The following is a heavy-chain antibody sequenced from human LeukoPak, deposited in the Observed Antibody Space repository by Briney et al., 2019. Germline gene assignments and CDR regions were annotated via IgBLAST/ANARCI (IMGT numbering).Heavy chain of an antibody. CDR2: ISGSGGGT. J-gene: IGHJ4*02. D-gene: IGHD2-15*01. Sequence: PGGSLRLSCAASGFTFSNYAMTWVRQAPGKGLEWVSVISGSGGGTYYADSVKGRFPISRDNSRNTLYLQMNNLRAEDTAVYYCAKARYCSGGSCHSFDYWGQGTLVIVSS. CDR1: GFTFSNYA. CDR3: AKARYCSGGSCHSFDY. V-gene: IGHV3-23*01.